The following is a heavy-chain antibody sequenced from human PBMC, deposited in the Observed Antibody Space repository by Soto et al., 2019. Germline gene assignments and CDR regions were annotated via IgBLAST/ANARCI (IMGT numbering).Heavy chain of an antibody. CDR2: INPNSGGT. CDR3: ARDSGYSTGCVDV. Sequence: ASVKVSCKASGYTFTSYYMHWVRQAPGQGLEWMGRINPNSGGTSYAQKFQGRVTLTRDRSISTAYLELSRLKSDDTAVYYCARDSGYSTGCVDVWGQGTTVTVSS. D-gene: IGHD6-19*01. CDR1: GYTFTSYY. J-gene: IGHJ6*02. V-gene: IGHV1-2*02.